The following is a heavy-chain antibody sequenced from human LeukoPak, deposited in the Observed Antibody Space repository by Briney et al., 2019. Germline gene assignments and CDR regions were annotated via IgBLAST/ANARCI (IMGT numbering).Heavy chain of an antibody. J-gene: IGHJ6*02. CDR2: IYSGGST. Sequence: GGSLRLSCAASGFTVSSNYMSWVRQAPGKGLGWVSVIYSGGSTYYADSVKGRFTISRDNSKNTLYLQMNSLRAEDTAVYYCASLPNYGDYYYYYYGMDVWGQGTTVTVSS. CDR1: GFTVSSNY. V-gene: IGHV3-66*01. D-gene: IGHD4-17*01. CDR3: ASLPNYGDYYYYYYGMDV.